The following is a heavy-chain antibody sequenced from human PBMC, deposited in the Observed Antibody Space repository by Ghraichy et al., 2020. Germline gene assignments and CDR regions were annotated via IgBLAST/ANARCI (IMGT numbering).Heavy chain of an antibody. CDR3: AKAKDVPPYYYGMDV. J-gene: IGHJ6*02. D-gene: IGHD3-10*02. CDR1: GFTFSSYA. V-gene: IGHV3-23*01. Sequence: GGSLRLSCAASGFTFSSYAMSWVRQAPGKGLEWVSAISGSGGSTYYADSVKGRFTISRDNSKNTLYLQMNSLRAEDTAVYYCAKAKDVPPYYYGMDVWGQGTTVTVSS. CDR2: ISGSGGST.